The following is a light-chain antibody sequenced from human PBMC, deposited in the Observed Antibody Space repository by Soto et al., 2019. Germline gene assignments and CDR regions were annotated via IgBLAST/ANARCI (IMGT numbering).Light chain of an antibody. CDR2: GAS. J-gene: IGKJ1*01. Sequence: EIVLTQSPGTLSLSPGEKTTLSCRSSQSVSSSYLAWYQQKLGQAPRLLIYGASTRATGIPDRFSGSGSGTDFTLTISRLEPEDFAVYYCQQYANSRTFGQGTKV. CDR3: QQYANSRT. CDR1: QSVSSSY. V-gene: IGKV3-20*01.